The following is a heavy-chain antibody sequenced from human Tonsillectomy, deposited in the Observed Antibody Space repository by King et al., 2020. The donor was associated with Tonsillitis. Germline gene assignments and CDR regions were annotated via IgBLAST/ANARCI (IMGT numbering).Heavy chain of an antibody. CDR1: GGSISSNNW. CDR2: IFHSGST. D-gene: IGHD3-10*01. J-gene: IGHJ5*02. Sequence: VQLQESGPGLVKPSGTLSLTCAVSGGSISSNNWWSWVRQTPGKGLEWIGEIFHSGSTNYNPSLRSRVTMSVDKSKNQFSLKLTSVTAADTAVYYCAMAGGTYYSLSGTVLSGNFDPWGQGTLVTVSS. CDR3: AMAGGTYYSLSGTVLSGNFDP. V-gene: IGHV4-4*02.